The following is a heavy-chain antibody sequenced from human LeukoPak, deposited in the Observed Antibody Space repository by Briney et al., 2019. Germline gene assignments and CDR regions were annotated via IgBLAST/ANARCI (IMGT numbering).Heavy chain of an antibody. V-gene: IGHV5-51*01. CDR3: ARAHYYSGWMNYYYYYMDV. D-gene: IGHD3-22*01. CDR1: GYSFTSYW. J-gene: IGHJ6*03. Sequence: GESLKISCKGSGYSFTSYWIGWVRQVPGKGLEWMGIIYPVDSDTRSSPSFQGQVTISADKSISTAYLQWSSLKASDTAMYYCARAHYYSGWMNYYYYYMDVWGKGTAVTVSS. CDR2: IYPVDSDT.